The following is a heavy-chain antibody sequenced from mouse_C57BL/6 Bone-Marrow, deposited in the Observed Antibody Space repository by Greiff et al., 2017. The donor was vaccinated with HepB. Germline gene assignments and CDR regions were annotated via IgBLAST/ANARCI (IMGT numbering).Heavy chain of an antibody. CDR3: AREPYYYGNYFDY. D-gene: IGHD1-1*01. Sequence: QVQLKESGAELARPGASVKLSCKASGYTFTSYGISWVKQRTGQGLEWIGEIYPRSGNTYYNEKFKGKATLTADKSSSTAYMELRSLTSEDSAVYVCAREPYYYGNYFDYWGQGTTLTVSS. J-gene: IGHJ2*01. V-gene: IGHV1-81*01. CDR1: GYTFTSYG. CDR2: IYPRSGNT.